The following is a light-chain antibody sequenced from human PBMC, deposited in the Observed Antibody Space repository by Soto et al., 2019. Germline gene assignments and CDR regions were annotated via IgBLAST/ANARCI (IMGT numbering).Light chain of an antibody. CDR2: KAS. J-gene: IGKJ1*01. V-gene: IGKV1-5*03. CDR3: QQYKT. Sequence: DIQITQSPSTLSASGGDRVTITCRASQSISSWLAWYQQKPGKAPKLLIYKASSLESGVPSRFSGSGSGTEFTLTISSLQPDDFATYYCQQYKTLGQGTKVDIK. CDR1: QSISSW.